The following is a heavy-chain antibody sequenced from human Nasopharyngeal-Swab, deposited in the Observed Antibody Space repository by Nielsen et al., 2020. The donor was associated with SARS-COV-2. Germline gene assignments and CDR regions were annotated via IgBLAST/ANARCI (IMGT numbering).Heavy chain of an antibody. CDR2: VNPNSGDT. Sequence: ASVKVSCKASEYTFSDYYMHWVRQAPGQGLEWMGRVNPNSGDTIYAQEFQGRVTMTGDTSIGTAYMELRRLISDDTAVYYCVRDDGGVPGIPETGPPGAFWGQGTLVTVSS. J-gene: IGHJ4*02. CDR3: VRDDGGVPGIPETGPPGAF. D-gene: IGHD6-13*01. V-gene: IGHV1-2*06. CDR1: EYTFSDYY.